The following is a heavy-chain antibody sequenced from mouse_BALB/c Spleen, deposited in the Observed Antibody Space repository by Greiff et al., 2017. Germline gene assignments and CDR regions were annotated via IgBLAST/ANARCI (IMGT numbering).Heavy chain of an antibody. Sequence: EVQLQQSGPGLVKPSQSLSLTCTVTGYSITSDYAWNWIRQFPGNKLEWMGYISYSGSTSYNPSLKSRISITRDTSKNQFFLQLNSVTTEDTATYYCARDFPAWFAYWGQGTLVTVSA. CDR1: GYSITSDYA. CDR3: ARDFPAWFAY. J-gene: IGHJ3*01. V-gene: IGHV3-2*02. CDR2: ISYSGST.